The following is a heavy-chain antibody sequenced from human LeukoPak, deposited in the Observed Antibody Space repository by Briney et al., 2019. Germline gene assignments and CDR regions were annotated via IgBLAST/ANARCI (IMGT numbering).Heavy chain of an antibody. Sequence: GGSLRLSCAASGFTFSSYWMHWVRQAPGKGLVWVSRINSDGSSTSYADSVKGRFTISRDNAKNSLYLQISRLSAEDTAVYYCARDSTMEDYDTDTFNMWGQGTVVTVSS. D-gene: IGHD3-16*01. CDR1: GFTFSSYW. CDR3: ARDSTMEDYDTDTFNM. V-gene: IGHV3-74*01. J-gene: IGHJ3*02. CDR2: INSDGSST.